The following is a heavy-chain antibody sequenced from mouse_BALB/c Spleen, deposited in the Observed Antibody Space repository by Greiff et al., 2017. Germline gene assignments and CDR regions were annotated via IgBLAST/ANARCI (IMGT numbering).Heavy chain of an antibody. Sequence: EVMLVESGGGLVKPGGSLKFSCAASGFTFSSYAMSWVRQTPEKRLGWVATISSGGSYTYYPDSVKGRFTISRDNAKHTLYLQMSSLRSEDTAMYYCAREGIYYYGSSPYYYAMDYWGQGTSVTVSS. CDR2: ISSGGSYT. J-gene: IGHJ4*01. V-gene: IGHV5-9-1*01. D-gene: IGHD1-1*01. CDR3: AREGIYYYGSSPYYYAMDY. CDR1: GFTFSSYA.